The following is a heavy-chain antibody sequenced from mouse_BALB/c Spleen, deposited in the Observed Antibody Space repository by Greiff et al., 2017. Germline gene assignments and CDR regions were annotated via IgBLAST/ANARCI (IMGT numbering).Heavy chain of an antibody. CDR3: ARFGNRYYFDY. Sequence: EVKLVESGGGLVQPGGSRKLSCAASGFTFSSFGMHWVRQAPEKGLEWVAYISSGSSTIYYADTVKGRFTISRDNPKNTLFLQMTSLRSEDTAMYYCARFGNRYYFDYWGQGTTLTVSS. D-gene: IGHD2-1*01. CDR1: GFTFSSFG. J-gene: IGHJ2*01. V-gene: IGHV5-17*02. CDR2: ISSGSSTI.